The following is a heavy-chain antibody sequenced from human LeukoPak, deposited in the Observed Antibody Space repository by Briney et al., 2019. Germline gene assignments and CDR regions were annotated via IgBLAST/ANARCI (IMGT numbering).Heavy chain of an antibody. Sequence: GGSLRLSCAASGFTVSSNYMSWVRQAPGKGLAWVSVIYSGGSTYYADSVKGRSTISRDNSKNTLYLQMSSLRPEDTAVYYCARGRGVDYWGQGTLVTVSS. CDR2: IYSGGST. J-gene: IGHJ4*02. CDR1: GFTVSSNY. V-gene: IGHV3-66*01. D-gene: IGHD3-10*01. CDR3: ARGRGVDY.